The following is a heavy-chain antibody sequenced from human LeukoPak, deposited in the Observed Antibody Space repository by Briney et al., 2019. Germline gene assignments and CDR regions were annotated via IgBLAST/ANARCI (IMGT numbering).Heavy chain of an antibody. CDR1: GFTFSSYS. CDR2: ISGSGGST. D-gene: IGHD1-26*01. J-gene: IGHJ4*02. CDR3: AKTSGATHGPLDY. Sequence: PGGSLRLSCAASGFTFSSYSMNWVRQAPGKGLEWVSAISGSGGSTYYADSVKGRFTISRDNSKNTLYLQMNSLRAEDTAVYYCAKTSGATHGPLDYWGQGTLVTVSS. V-gene: IGHV3-23*01.